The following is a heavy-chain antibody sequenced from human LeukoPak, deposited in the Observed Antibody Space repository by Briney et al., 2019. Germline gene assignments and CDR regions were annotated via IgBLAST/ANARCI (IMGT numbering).Heavy chain of an antibody. V-gene: IGHV1-2*02. CDR3: ARDLRIVVVIRTQGWFDP. J-gene: IGHJ5*02. CDR1: GYTFTSYG. D-gene: IGHD3-22*01. CDR2: INPNSGGT. Sequence: ASVKVSCKASGYTFTSYGISWVRQAPGQGLEWMGWINPNSGGTNYAQKFQGRVTMTRDTSISTAYMELSRLRSDDTAVYYCARDLRIVVVIRTQGWFDPWGQGTLVTVSS.